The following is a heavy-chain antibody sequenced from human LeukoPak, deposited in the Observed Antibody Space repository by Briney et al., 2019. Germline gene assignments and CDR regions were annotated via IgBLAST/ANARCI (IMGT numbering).Heavy chain of an antibody. V-gene: IGHV3-9*01. CDR3: ARDSRPQEQGYSYGYGGFDY. Sequence: SGGSLRLSCAASGFIFGDYAMHWVRQAPGKGLEWVSGITWNSVSIGYADSVKGRFTISRDNAKNSLYLQMNSLRAEDTAVYYCARDSRPQEQGYSYGYGGFDYWGQGTLVTVSS. CDR2: ITWNSVSI. CDR1: GFIFGDYA. D-gene: IGHD5-18*01. J-gene: IGHJ4*02.